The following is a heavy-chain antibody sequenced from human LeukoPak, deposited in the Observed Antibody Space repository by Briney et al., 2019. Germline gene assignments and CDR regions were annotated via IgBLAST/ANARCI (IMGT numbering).Heavy chain of an antibody. CDR3: ATEEMHHAFDL. J-gene: IGHJ3*01. V-gene: IGHV3-23*01. CDR2: ISGPVPSP. D-gene: IGHD5-24*01. Sequence: GGSLRLSCAASGFSFRRYAMNWGRQAPGRGLEWVAVISGPVPSPAYADTLNGRFTISRDNPKNTLFLQRDSLRVEDTAIYYCATEEMHHAFDLWGQGAMVTVSS. CDR1: GFSFRRYA.